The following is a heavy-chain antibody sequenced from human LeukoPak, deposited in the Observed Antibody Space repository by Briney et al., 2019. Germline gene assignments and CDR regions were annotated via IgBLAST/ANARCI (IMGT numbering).Heavy chain of an antibody. J-gene: IGHJ3*02. CDR3: ARPLVSVNGDYVDDAFDI. CDR2: ISGSGGST. V-gene: IGHV3-53*01. Sequence: PGGSLRLSCAASGVTVSNNFMSWVRQAPGKGLEWVSAISGSGGSTYYADSVKGRFTISRDNSKNTLYLQMNSLRAEDTAVYYCARPLVSVNGDYVDDAFDIWGQGTMVTVSS. CDR1: GVTVSNNF. D-gene: IGHD4-17*01.